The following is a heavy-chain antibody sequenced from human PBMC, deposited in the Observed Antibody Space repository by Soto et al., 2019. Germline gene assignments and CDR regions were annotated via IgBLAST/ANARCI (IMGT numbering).Heavy chain of an antibody. CDR3: AKDGSWGDHYYFDN. Sequence: GGSLRLSCAVSGFMFSSYAMTWVRQAPGKGLEWVSSISGSGGSTYYSDSVRGRFTISRDNSKKVLYLEMNSLKGDDTAVYYCAKDGSWGDHYYFDNWGQGTLVTVPS. CDR1: GFMFSSYA. J-gene: IGHJ4*02. V-gene: IGHV3-23*01. D-gene: IGHD2-21*02. CDR2: ISGSGGST.